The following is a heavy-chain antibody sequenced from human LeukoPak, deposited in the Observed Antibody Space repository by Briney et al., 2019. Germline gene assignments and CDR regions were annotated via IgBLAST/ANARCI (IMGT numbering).Heavy chain of an antibody. J-gene: IGHJ3*02. CDR3: AKDKSKGELLGAFDI. Sequence: PGGSLRLSCAASGFTIDDYAMHWVRQAPGKGLEWVSGISWNSGSIGYADSVKGRFTISRDNAKNSLYLQMNSLRAEDTALYYCAKDKSKGELLGAFDIWGQGTMVTVSS. CDR1: GFTIDDYA. V-gene: IGHV3-9*01. D-gene: IGHD1-26*01. CDR2: ISWNSGSI.